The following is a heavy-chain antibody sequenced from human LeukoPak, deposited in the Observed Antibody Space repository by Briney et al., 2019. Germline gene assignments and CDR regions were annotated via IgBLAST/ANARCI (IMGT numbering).Heavy chain of an antibody. J-gene: IGHJ4*02. D-gene: IGHD2-2*01. V-gene: IGHV3-11*04. CDR1: GFTFSDYY. Sequence: GGSLRLSCAASGFTFSDYYMSWIRQAPGQGLEWVSYISSSGSTIYYADSVKGRFTISRDNAKNSLYLQMNSLRAEDTAVYYCARRPRYCSSTSCYHFDYWGQGTLVTVSS. CDR3: ARRPRYCSSTSCYHFDY. CDR2: ISSSGSTI.